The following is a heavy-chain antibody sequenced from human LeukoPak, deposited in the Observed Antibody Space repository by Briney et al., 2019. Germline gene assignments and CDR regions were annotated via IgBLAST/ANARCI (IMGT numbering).Heavy chain of an antibody. Sequence: SETLSLTCGVYGGSFSAYYWSWIRQLPGKGLEWIGEINHSGSTNYNPSLKSRVTISVDTSKNQFSLKLSSVTAADTAVYYCARAKTPWYYGSGKTKGANFDYWGQGTLVTVSS. V-gene: IGHV4-34*01. D-gene: IGHD3-10*01. CDR3: ARAKTPWYYGSGKTKGANFDY. CDR1: GGSFSAYY. CDR2: INHSGST. J-gene: IGHJ4*02.